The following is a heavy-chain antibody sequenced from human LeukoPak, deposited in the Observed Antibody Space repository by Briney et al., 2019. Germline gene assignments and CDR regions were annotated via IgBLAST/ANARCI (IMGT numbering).Heavy chain of an antibody. V-gene: IGHV1-18*01. CDR3: ARLLGYCSGGSCYSVSGEFDY. CDR1: GYTFTSYG. Sequence: GASVKVSCKASGYTFTSYGISWVRQAPGQGLEWTGWISAYNGNTNYAQKLQGRVTMTTDTSTSTAYMELRSLRSDDTAVYYCARLLGYCSGGSCYSVSGEFDYRGQGTLVTVSS. CDR2: ISAYNGNT. J-gene: IGHJ4*02. D-gene: IGHD2-15*01.